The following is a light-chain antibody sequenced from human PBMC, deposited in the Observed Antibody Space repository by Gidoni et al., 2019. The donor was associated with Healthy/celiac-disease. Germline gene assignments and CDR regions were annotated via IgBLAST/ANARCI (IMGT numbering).Light chain of an antibody. CDR1: SSDVGSYNL. CDR2: EGS. Sequence: QSALTQPASVSGSPGQSITISCTGTSSDVGSYNLVSCYQQHPGKAPKLMIYEGSKRPSGVSNRFSGSKSGNTASLTISGLQAEHEADYYCCSYAGSSTWVFGGGTKLTVL. J-gene: IGLJ3*02. V-gene: IGLV2-23*01. CDR3: CSYAGSSTWV.